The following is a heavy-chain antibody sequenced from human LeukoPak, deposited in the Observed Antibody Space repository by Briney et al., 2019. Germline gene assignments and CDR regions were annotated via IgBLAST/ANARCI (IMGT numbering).Heavy chain of an antibody. Sequence: ASVKVSCTASGYTFTSYGISWVRQAPGQGLEWMGWISAYNGNTNYAQKLQGRVTMTTDTSTIRAYMELRSLRSDDTAVYYCARDDSSDSSGYYLYYFDYWGQGTLVTVSS. CDR3: ARDDSSDSSGYYLYYFDY. CDR1: GYTFTSYG. D-gene: IGHD3-22*01. CDR2: ISAYNGNT. J-gene: IGHJ4*02. V-gene: IGHV1-18*01.